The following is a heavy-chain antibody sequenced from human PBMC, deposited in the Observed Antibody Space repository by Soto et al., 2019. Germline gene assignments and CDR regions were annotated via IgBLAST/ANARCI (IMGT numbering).Heavy chain of an antibody. D-gene: IGHD6-19*01. CDR1: GFTFSSYS. J-gene: IGHJ5*02. Sequence: EVQLVESGGGLVQPGGSLRLSCAASGFTFSSYSMNWVRQAPGKGLEWVSYISSSSSTIYYADSVKGRFTISRDNAKNSLYLQMNSLRDEDTAVYDCAKAARIAVAVIGFDPWGQGTLVTVSS. V-gene: IGHV3-48*02. CDR2: ISSSSSTI. CDR3: AKAARIAVAVIGFDP.